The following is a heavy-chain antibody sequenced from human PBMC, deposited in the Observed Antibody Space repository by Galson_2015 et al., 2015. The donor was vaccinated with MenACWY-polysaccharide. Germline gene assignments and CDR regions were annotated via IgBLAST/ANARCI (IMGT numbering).Heavy chain of an antibody. CDR3: ARDRGDYGSVNYFDY. D-gene: IGHD4-17*01. V-gene: IGHV1-18*01. CDR2: YNGNT. Sequence: YNGNTDYAQNLQGRVTMTTDTSTSTAYMELRSLRSDDTAMYYCARDRGDYGSVNYFDYWGRGTLVTVSS. J-gene: IGHJ4*02.